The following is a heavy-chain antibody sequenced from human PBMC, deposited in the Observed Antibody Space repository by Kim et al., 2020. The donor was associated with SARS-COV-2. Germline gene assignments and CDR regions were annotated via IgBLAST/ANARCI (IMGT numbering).Heavy chain of an antibody. J-gene: IGHJ3*02. V-gene: IGHV3-30*07. CDR3: ASRERGPYSSSWYDAFDI. Sequence: KGRFTISRDNSKNTLYLQMNSLRAEDTAVYYCASRERGPYSSSWYDAFDIWGQGTMVTVSS. D-gene: IGHD6-13*01.